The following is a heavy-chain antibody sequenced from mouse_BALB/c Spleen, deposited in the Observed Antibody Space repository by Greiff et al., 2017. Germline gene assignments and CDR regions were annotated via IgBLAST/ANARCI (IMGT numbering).Heavy chain of an antibody. Sequence: QVQLKQSGAELMKPGASVKISCKATGYTFSSYWIEWVKQRPGHGLEWIGEILPGSGSTNYNEKFKGKATFTADTSSNTAYMQLSSLTSEDSAVYYCARGGITTVVHYWGQGTTLTVSS. CDR2: ILPGSGST. V-gene: IGHV1-9*01. CDR1: GYTFSSYW. D-gene: IGHD1-1*01. J-gene: IGHJ2*01. CDR3: ARGGITTVVHY.